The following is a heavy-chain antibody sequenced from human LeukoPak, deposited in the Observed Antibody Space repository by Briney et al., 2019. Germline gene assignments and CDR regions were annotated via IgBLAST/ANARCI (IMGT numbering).Heavy chain of an antibody. CDR1: GGTFNNSA. D-gene: IGHD4-17*01. V-gene: IGHV1-69*05. Sequence: SVKVSCKTSGGTFNNSAIRWVRQAAGHGLEWLGGIMPLFGTAGYAQKFQGRVTLTKDESTRTVYLELTSLTSDDTAVYYCARDVHGDYGSGWFDPWGQGTLVSVSS. J-gene: IGHJ5*02. CDR2: IMPLFGTA. CDR3: ARDVHGDYGSGWFDP.